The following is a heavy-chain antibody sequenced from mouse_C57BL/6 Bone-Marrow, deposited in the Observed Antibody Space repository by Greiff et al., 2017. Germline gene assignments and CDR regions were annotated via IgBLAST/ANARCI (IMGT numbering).Heavy chain of an antibody. J-gene: IGHJ2*01. CDR3: ARSHICDGTDY. Sequence: EVQLQQSGAELVKPGASVKLSCTASGFNIKDYYIPWVKQRTEQGLEWIGRIDPEDGETKYAPKFQDKATITADTSSNTAYLQLSSLTSEDTAVYYCARSHICDGTDYWGQGTTLTVSS. CDR2: IDPEDGET. CDR1: GFNIKDYY. D-gene: IGHD1-1*01. V-gene: IGHV14-2*01.